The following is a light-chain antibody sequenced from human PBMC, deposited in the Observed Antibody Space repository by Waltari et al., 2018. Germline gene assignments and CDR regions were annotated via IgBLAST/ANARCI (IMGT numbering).Light chain of an antibody. CDR1: RSINSY. CDR2: AAS. Sequence: DIQMTQSPSSLSASVGDRVTITCRASRSINSYLSWYQHKPGKAPKLLIYAASTLQSGVPSRFSGSGSGTDFTLTSSSLQPEDFATYYCQQSHSAPPYTFGQGTKLEIK. V-gene: IGKV1-39*01. CDR3: QQSHSAPPYT. J-gene: IGKJ2*01.